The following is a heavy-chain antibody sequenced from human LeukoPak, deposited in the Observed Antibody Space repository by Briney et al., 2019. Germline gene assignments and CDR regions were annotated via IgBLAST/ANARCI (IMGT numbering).Heavy chain of an antibody. J-gene: IGHJ3*02. CDR2: INTDGSDT. CDR1: GFTFSDSW. CDR3: ASRRDGYNFRGLDI. Sequence: GGSLRLSCAASGFTFSDSWMHWVRQPPGKGLVGVSCINTDGSDTTYADSVKGRFTISRDNAKSTLYLQMHSLRAEDTAVYYCASRRDGYNFRGLDIWGQGTKVTVSS. V-gene: IGHV3-74*01. D-gene: IGHD5-24*01.